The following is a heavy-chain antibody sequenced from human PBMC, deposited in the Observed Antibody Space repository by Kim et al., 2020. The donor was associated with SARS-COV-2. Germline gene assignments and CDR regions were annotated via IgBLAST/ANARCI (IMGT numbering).Heavy chain of an antibody. J-gene: IGHJ6*02. Sequence: ASVKVSCKASGYTFTGYYMHWVRQAPGQGLEWMGRINPNSGGTNYAQKFQGRVTMTRDTSISTAYMELSRLRSDDTAVYYCARERRLRITMVRGYYYYGMDVWGQGTTVTVSS. CDR2: INPNSGGT. D-gene: IGHD3-10*01. CDR1: GYTFTGYY. CDR3: ARERRLRITMVRGYYYYGMDV. V-gene: IGHV1-2*06.